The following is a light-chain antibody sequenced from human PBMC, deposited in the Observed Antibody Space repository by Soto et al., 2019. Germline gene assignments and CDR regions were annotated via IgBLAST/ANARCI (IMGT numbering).Light chain of an antibody. J-gene: IGLJ2*01. CDR3: AAWDDSLNGPDVV. Sequence: QSVLTQPPSASGTPGQRVTISCSGSGSNIGSNTVYWFQQLPGTAPRLLIYRNSQRPSGVPDRFSGSKSGTSASLAISGLQSEDEAEYYCAAWDDSLNGPDVVFGGGTQLTVL. CDR1: GSNIGSNT. CDR2: RNS. V-gene: IGLV1-44*01.